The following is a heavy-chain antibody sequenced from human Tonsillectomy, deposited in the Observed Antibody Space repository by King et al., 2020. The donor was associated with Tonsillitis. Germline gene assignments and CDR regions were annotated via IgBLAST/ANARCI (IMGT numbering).Heavy chain of an antibody. V-gene: IGHV1-2*02. CDR3: ATNAIGSDTSAYRDCRH. CDR2: INPVSGDT. Sequence: QLVQSGAELRKPGASVTVSCRTSGDTFTGRFVHWVRQAPGQGLEWMGWINPVSGDTNYARNFQGRVTLSGDVSSTTAYMGLSSLRPDDTAVYYCATNAIGSDTSAYRDCRHWGQGTLAT. CDR1: GDTFTGRF. D-gene: IGHD3-22*01. J-gene: IGHJ1*01.